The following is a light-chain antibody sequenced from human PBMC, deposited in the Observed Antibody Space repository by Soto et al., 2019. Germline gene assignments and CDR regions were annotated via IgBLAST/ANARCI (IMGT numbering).Light chain of an antibody. CDR3: QQVNTFPPT. CDR2: AAS. J-gene: IGKJ5*01. Sequence: DIQMTQSPSSLSASVGDRVTITCRATQVVYSSLAWYQQKPGKAPKLLISAASTVQSGVPSRFSGSGSGTDFTLSISSLQPEDFATYYCQQVNTFPPTFGQGTRLEIK. CDR1: QVVYSS. V-gene: IGKV1-9*01.